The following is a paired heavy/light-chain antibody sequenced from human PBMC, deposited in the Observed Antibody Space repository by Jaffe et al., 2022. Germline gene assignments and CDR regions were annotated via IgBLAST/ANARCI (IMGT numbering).Light chain of an antibody. Sequence: DIQLTQSPSFLSASVGDRVTITCRASQGISSYLAWYQQKPGKAPKLLIYAASTLQSGVPSRFSGSGSGTEFTLTISSLQPEDFATYYCQQLNSYPLFTFGPGTKVDIK. CDR2: AAS. CDR3: QQLNSYPLFT. V-gene: IGKV1-9*01. J-gene: IGKJ3*01. CDR1: QGISSY.
Heavy chain of an antibody. CDR3: ARGAYYYDSSGYYALVGAFDI. V-gene: IGHV1-2*02. CDR2: INPNSGGT. CDR1: GYTFTGYY. D-gene: IGHD3-22*01. J-gene: IGHJ3*02. Sequence: QVQLVQSGAEVKKPGASVKVSCKASGYTFTGYYMHWVRQAPGQGLEWMGWINPNSGGTNYAQKFQGRVTMTRDTSISTAYMELSRLRSDDTAVYYCARGAYYYDSSGYYALVGAFDIWGQGTMVTVSS.